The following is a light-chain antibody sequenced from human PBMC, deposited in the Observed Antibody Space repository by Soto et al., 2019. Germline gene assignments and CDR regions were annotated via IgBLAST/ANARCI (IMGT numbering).Light chain of an antibody. CDR2: AAS. V-gene: IGKV1-12*01. CDR3: QQANSPPLT. Sequence: IQLTQSPSSLSASVGDRVTITCRASERINTYLAWYKQQPGKAPKLLIYAASSLQSGVPSRFSGSGSGTEFTLTISNLKPEDFETYYCQQANSPPLTFGGGTKVDIK. J-gene: IGKJ4*01. CDR1: ERINTY.